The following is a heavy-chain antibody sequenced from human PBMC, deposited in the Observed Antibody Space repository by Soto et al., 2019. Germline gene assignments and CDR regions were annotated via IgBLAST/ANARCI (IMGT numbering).Heavy chain of an antibody. CDR1: GGSFSGYY. CDR2: INHSGST. J-gene: IGHJ4*02. Sequence: QVQLQQWGAGLLKPSETLSLTCAVYGGSFSGYYWSWIRQPPGKGLEWIGEINHSGSTNYNPSLKSRFTISEDTPKNQFSLKLSSVTAADTAVYYCARPAIAAAVSAFDYWGQGTLVTVSS. D-gene: IGHD6-13*01. V-gene: IGHV4-34*01. CDR3: ARPAIAAAVSAFDY.